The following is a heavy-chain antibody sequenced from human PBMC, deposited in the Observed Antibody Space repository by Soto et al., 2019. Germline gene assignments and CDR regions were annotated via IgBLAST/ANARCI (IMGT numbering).Heavy chain of an antibody. J-gene: IGHJ4*02. CDR3: AGTYSSGR. Sequence: GGSLRLSCAASGFTFSSYSMNWVRQAPGKGLEWVSYISSSSTIYYADSVKGRFTISRDNAKNSLYLQMNSLRAEDTAVYYCAGTYSSGRWGQGTLVTVSS. CDR1: GFTFSSYS. D-gene: IGHD6-19*01. V-gene: IGHV3-48*01. CDR2: ISSSSTI.